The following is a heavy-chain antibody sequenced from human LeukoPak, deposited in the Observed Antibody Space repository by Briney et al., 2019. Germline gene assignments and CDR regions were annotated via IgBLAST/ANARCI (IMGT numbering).Heavy chain of an antibody. CDR1: GGSISSYY. V-gene: IGHV4-59*08. J-gene: IGHJ6*02. CDR2: IYYSGST. CDR3: ARHSGPIQLWTYGMDV. Sequence: NPSETLSLTCTVSGGSISSYYWSWIRQPPGKGLEWIGYIYYSGSTNYNPSLKSRVTISVDTSKNQFSLKLSSVTAADTAVYYCARHSGPIQLWTYGMDVWGQGTTVTVSS. D-gene: IGHD5-18*01.